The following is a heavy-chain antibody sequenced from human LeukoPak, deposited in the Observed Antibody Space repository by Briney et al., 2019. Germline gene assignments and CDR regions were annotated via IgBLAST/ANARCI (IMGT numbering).Heavy chain of an antibody. V-gene: IGHV3-23*01. Sequence: GGSLRLSCAASGFTFSSYAMSWVRQAPGKGMEWVSAISGSGGSTYYADSVKSRFTISRDNSKNTLYLQMNSLRAEDTAVYYCAKDLGEAVAGDFDYWGQGTLVTVSS. CDR1: GFTFSSYA. CDR3: AKDLGEAVAGDFDY. D-gene: IGHD6-19*01. CDR2: ISGSGGST. J-gene: IGHJ4*02.